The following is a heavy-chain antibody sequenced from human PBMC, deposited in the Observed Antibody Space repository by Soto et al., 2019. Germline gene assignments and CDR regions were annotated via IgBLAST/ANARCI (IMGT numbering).Heavy chain of an antibody. CDR2: IYYSGST. Sequence: PSETLSLTCTVSGGSISSYYWSWIRQPPGKGLEWIGDIYYSGSTNYNPSLKSRVTISVDKSKNQFSLKLSSVTAADTAVYYCARAHSIGGFDYWGQGTLVTVSS. V-gene: IGHV4-59*12. D-gene: IGHD2-15*01. CDR3: ARAHSIGGFDY. CDR1: GGSISSYY. J-gene: IGHJ4*02.